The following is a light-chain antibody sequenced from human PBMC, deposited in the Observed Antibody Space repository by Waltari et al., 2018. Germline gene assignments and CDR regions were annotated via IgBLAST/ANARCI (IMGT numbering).Light chain of an antibody. CDR3: GTWDSSLSAWL. V-gene: IGLV1-51*02. CDR2: ENK. Sequence: QSVLTQPPSVSAAPGQKVTISCSGSSSNIGNNYVSWYQQLPGTAPKLVIYENKNRPSGIPDRFSGSKSGTSATLGITGLQTGDEADYYCGTWDSSLSAWLFGGGTKLTVL. CDR1: SSNIGNNY. J-gene: IGLJ3*02.